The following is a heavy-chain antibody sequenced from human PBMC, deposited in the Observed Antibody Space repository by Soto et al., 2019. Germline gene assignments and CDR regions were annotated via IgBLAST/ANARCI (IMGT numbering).Heavy chain of an antibody. CDR3: ARWAAAGTKRGAYYYYGMDV. Sequence: QLQLQESGPGLVKPSETLSLTCTVSGGSISSSSYYWGWIRQPPGKGLEWIGSIYYSGSTYYNPSLKSRVTISVDTSKNQFSPKLSSVTATDTAVYYCARWAAAGTKRGAYYYYGMDVWGQGTTVTVSS. CDR1: GGSISSSSYY. J-gene: IGHJ6*02. CDR2: IYYSGST. D-gene: IGHD6-13*01. V-gene: IGHV4-39*01.